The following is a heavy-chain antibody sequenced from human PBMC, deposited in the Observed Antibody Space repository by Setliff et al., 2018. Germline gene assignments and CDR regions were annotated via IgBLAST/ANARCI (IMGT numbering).Heavy chain of an antibody. CDR3: EGRAVADRGLDF. CDR2: INNDGSSG. J-gene: IGHJ3*01. V-gene: IGHV3-74*01. Sequence: GGSLRLSCAASGFTFSSYWMHWVSQVPGKGLVWVSRINNDGSSGDYADSVKGRFTISRDNAKNTVYLQMNSLRAEDTAFYYCEGRAVADRGLDFWGQGTMVTVSS. CDR1: GFTFSSYW. D-gene: IGHD6-19*01.